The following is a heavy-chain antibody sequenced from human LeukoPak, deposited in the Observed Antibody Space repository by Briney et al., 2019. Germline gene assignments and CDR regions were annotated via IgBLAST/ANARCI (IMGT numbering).Heavy chain of an antibody. CDR3: ASKGYSGYDRRHSRAFDI. CDR2: ISAYNGNT. CDR1: GYTFTSYG. Sequence: ASVKVSCKASGYTFTSYGISWVRQAPGQGLEWMGWISAYNGNTNYAQKLQGRVTMTTDTSTSTAYMELRSLRSDDTAVYYCASKGYSGYDRRHSRAFDIWGQGTMVTVSS. J-gene: IGHJ3*02. V-gene: IGHV1-18*01. D-gene: IGHD5-12*01.